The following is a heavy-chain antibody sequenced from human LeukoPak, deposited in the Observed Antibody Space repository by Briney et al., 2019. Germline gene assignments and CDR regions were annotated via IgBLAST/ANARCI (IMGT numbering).Heavy chain of an antibody. Sequence: GGSLRLSCAASGFTFSIYGMYWVRLAPGKGLEWVAFIRYDGSNKYYEDSVKGRFTISRDNSKNTLYLQMNSLRAEDTAVYYCAKGAAGYDSSGYYAFDYWGQGTLVTVSS. J-gene: IGHJ4*02. D-gene: IGHD3-22*01. V-gene: IGHV3-30*02. CDR2: IRYDGSNK. CDR3: AKGAAGYDSSGYYAFDY. CDR1: GFTFSIYG.